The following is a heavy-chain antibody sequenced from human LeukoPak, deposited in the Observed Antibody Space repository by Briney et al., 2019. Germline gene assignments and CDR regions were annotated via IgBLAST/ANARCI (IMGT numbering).Heavy chain of an antibody. CDR3: ATAAAGKDFDY. Sequence: QSGGSLRLSCAASGFTFSSYWMHWVRQAPGKGLVWVSRINSDGSSTSYADSVKGRFTISRDNAKNTLYLQMNSLRAEDTAVYYCATAAAGKDFDYWGQGTLVTVSS. CDR1: GFTFSSYW. V-gene: IGHV3-74*01. J-gene: IGHJ4*02. D-gene: IGHD6-13*01. CDR2: INSDGSST.